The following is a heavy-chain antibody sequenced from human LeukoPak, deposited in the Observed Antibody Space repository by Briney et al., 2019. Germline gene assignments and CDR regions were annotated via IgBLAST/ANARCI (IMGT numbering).Heavy chain of an antibody. D-gene: IGHD5-18*01. CDR1: GYSFTNYW. CDR2: IYPGDSDT. CDR3: ARQGSQTWIQLWEPYYFDY. V-gene: IGHV5-51*01. J-gene: IGHJ4*02. Sequence: GESLKISCKGSGYSFTNYWIGWVRQMPGKGLEWMGIIYPGDSDTRYSPSFQGQVTISADKSISTACLQWSSLKASDTAMYYCARQGSQTWIQLWEPYYFDYWGQGTLVTVSS.